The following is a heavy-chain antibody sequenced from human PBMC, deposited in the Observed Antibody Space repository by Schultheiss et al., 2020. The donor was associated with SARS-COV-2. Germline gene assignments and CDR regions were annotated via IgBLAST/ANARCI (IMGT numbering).Heavy chain of an antibody. CDR2: IYTSGST. V-gene: IGHV4-39*07. Sequence: SETLSLTCTVSGGSISSSSYYWGWIRQPPGKGLEWIGSIYTSGSTNYNPSLKSRVTMSVDTSKNQFSLKLSSVTAADTAVYYCASSDSGTAMGWGQGTLVTVSS. J-gene: IGHJ4*02. CDR3: ASSDSGTAMG. D-gene: IGHD1-1*01. CDR1: GGSISSSSYY.